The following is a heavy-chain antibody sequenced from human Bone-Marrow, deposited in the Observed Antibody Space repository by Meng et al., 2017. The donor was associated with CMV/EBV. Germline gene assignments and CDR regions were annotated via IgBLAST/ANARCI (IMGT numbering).Heavy chain of an antibody. D-gene: IGHD3-10*01. CDR3: TRGRAYFQH. CDR1: GFTFGDYA. J-gene: IGHJ1*01. V-gene: IGHV3-49*04. Sequence: GESLKISCTASGFTFGDYAMSWVRQAPGKGLEWVGFIRSKAYGGTTEYAASVKGRFTISRDDSKSIAYLQMNSLKTEDTAVYYCTRGRAYFQHWGQGTLVTVS. CDR2: IRSKAYGGTT.